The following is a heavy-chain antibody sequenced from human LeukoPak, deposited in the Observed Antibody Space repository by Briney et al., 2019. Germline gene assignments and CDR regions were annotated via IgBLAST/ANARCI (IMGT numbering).Heavy chain of an antibody. D-gene: IGHD2-15*01. Sequence: PSETLSLTCAVYGGSFSGYYWSWIRQPPGKGLEWIGEINHSGSTNYNPSLKSRVTISVDTSKNQFSLKLSSVTTADTAVYYCARDPTVVVAARTFDYWGQGTLVTASS. CDR2: INHSGST. CDR1: GGSFSGYY. CDR3: ARDPTVVVAARTFDY. V-gene: IGHV4-34*01. J-gene: IGHJ4*02.